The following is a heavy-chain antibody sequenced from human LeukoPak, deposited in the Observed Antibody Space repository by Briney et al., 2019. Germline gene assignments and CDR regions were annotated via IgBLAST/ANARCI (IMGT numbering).Heavy chain of an antibody. CDR1: GFSLSAYG. V-gene: IGHV3-33*01. CDR3: ARSKSSSLIDY. Sequence: GGSLRLPCAASGFSLSAYGVHWVRQAPGKGLEWVAVIWYDGTSKDYADSVKGRFTFSRDNSKNTLYLQMNSLTVEDTAVYYCARSKSSSLIDYWGQGTRSPSPQ. J-gene: IGHJ4*02. CDR2: IWYDGTSK. D-gene: IGHD6-13*01.